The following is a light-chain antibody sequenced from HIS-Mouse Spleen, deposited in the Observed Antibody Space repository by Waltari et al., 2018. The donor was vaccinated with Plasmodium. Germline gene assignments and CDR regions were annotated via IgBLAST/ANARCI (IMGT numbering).Light chain of an antibody. CDR1: ALPKKF. CDR2: EDS. V-gene: IGLV3-10*01. CDR3: YSTDSSGNHRV. Sequence: SYELTQPPSAPLSPGQTTRITRSGDALPKKFAYWYQQKSGQAPVLVIYEDSKRPSGIPERFSGSSSGTMATLTISGAQVEDEADYYCYSTDSSGNHRVFGGGTKLTVL. J-gene: IGLJ3*02.